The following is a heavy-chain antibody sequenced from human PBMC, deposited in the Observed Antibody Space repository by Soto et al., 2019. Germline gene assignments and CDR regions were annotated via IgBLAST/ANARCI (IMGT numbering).Heavy chain of an antibody. CDR3: ARNILTPLWSLYYFDY. V-gene: IGHV4-59*08. J-gene: IGHJ4*02. D-gene: IGHD3-9*01. Sequence: VKTSETLSLTCTVSGGSISSYYWSWIRQPPGKGLEWIGYIYYSGSTNYNPSLKSRVTISVDTSKNQFSLKLSSVTAADTAVYYCARNILTPLWSLYYFDYWGQGTLVTVSS. CDR1: GGSISSYY. CDR2: IYYSGST.